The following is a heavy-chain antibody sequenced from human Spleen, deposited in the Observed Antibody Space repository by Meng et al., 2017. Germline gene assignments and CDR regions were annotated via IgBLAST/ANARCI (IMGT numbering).Heavy chain of an antibody. J-gene: IGHJ4*02. V-gene: IGHV7-4-1*02. Sequence: ASVKVSCKASRYSFTSYALNWVRQAPGQGLEWMGWINTNFGTPTYAQGFTGRFVFSLDTSVSTAYLQISSLKAEDTAVYYCATLARAFSNGWYDFDYWGQGTLVTVSS. D-gene: IGHD6-19*01. CDR1: RYSFTSYA. CDR2: INTNFGTP. CDR3: ATLARAFSNGWYDFDY.